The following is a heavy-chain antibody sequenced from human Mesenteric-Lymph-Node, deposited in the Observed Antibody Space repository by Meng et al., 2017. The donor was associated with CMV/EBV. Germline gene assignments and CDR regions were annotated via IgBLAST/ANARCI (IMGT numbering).Heavy chain of an antibody. CDR1: GYTFPRYG. V-gene: IGHV1-18*01. CDR2: ISAYNGNT. J-gene: IGHJ4*02. CDR3: ARRGDYPDY. Sequence: KVSCTTSGYTFPRYGITWVRQAPGQGLEWMGWISAYNGNTNYAQKFRARVTMTTDTSTNTAYMELRGLRSDDTAVYYCARRGDYPDYRGQGTLVTVSS.